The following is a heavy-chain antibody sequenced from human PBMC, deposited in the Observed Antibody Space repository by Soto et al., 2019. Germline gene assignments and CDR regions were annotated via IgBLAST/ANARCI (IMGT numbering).Heavy chain of an antibody. V-gene: IGHV1-69*02. J-gene: IGHJ3*02. CDR1: GGTFNIYT. Sequence: QVQLVQSGAEVKKPGSSVKVSCKASGGTFNIYTIIWVRQAPGQGLEWMGRIIPLLAITNYAQRFQDRVTITADTSPSTAYMDLSSLTSEDTAVYYCALGSWSAETFDIWGQGTLVTVSS. CDR2: IIPLLAIT. D-gene: IGHD6-13*01. CDR3: ALGSWSAETFDI.